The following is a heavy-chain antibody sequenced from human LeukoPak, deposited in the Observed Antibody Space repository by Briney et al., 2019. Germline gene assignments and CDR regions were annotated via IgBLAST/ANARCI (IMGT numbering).Heavy chain of an antibody. V-gene: IGHV4-59*01. J-gene: IGHJ3*02. CDR2: IHYSGST. D-gene: IGHD3-3*01. CDR1: GGSIGSYY. Sequence: SETLSLTCTVSGGSIGSYYWSWIRQPPGKGLEWIGYIHYSGSTNYNPSLKSRVTISVDTSKNQFSLKLSSVTAADTAVYYCARDRSSYYDFWSGTQADAFDIWGQGTMVTVSS. CDR3: ARDRSSYYDFWSGTQADAFDI.